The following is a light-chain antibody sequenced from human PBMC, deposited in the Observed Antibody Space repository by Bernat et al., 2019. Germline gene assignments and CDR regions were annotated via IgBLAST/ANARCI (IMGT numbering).Light chain of an antibody. CDR1: QRINVW. Sequence: DIQLTQSPSTLSASVGDRVTITCRASQRINVWLAWYQQKPGKAPKLLIYTASKLETGVPSRFSGSGSGTEFTLTISSLQPDDSATFYCQQHSSFPYTFGQCTKLEIK. CDR2: TAS. CDR3: QQHSSFPYT. J-gene: IGKJ2*01. V-gene: IGKV1-5*03.